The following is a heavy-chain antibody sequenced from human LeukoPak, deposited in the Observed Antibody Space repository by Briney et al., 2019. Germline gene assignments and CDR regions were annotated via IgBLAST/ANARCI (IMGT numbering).Heavy chain of an antibody. CDR1: GFTFSSYS. J-gene: IGHJ3*02. V-gene: IGHV3-21*01. CDR2: ISSSSYI. D-gene: IGHD6-13*01. CDR3: ARGDSSSWYGSFDI. Sequence: PGGSLRLSCAASGFTFSSYSMNWVRQAPGKGLEWVSSISSSSYIYYADSVKGRFTISRDNAKNSLYLQMNSLRAEDTAVYYCARGDSSSWYGSFDIWGQGTMVTVSS.